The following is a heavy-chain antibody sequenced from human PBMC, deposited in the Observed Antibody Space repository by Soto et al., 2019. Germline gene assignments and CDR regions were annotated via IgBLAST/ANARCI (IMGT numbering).Heavy chain of an antibody. CDR1: GGSISSEYYH. J-gene: IGHJ3*02. V-gene: IGHV4-30-4*08. CDR3: ASRRGYYGSGSYYNLAFDI. CDR2: IHYTGSI. D-gene: IGHD3-10*01. Sequence: SETLSLTCIVSGGSISSEYYHWTWIRQSPGKGLEWIGYIHYTGSIMYNPSFKSRLTMAVDTSKNQFSLKLSSVTAADTAVYYCASRRGYYGSGSYYNLAFDIWGQGTMVTVSS.